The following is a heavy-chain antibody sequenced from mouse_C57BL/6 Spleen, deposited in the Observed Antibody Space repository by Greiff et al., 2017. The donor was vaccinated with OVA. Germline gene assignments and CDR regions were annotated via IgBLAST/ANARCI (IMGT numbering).Heavy chain of an antibody. D-gene: IGHD1-1*01. V-gene: IGHV1-18*01. CDR1: GYTFTDYN. J-gene: IGHJ2*01. CDR3: ARRDYGSALFDY. Sequence: EVQLQQSGPELVKPGASVKIPCKASGYTFTDYNMDWVKQSHGKSLEWIGDINPNNGGTIYNQKFKGKATLTVDKSSSTAYMELRSLTSEDTAVYYCARRDYGSALFDYWGQGTTLTVSS. CDR2: INPNNGGT.